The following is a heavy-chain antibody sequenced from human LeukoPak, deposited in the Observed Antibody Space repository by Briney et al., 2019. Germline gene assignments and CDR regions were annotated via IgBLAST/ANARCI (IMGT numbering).Heavy chain of an antibody. CDR2: IYYSGNT. D-gene: IGHD4-23*01. CDR3: ARRRTATVDFDY. Sequence: SETLSLTCTVSGGSISSSSYYWGWIRQPPGRGLEWIGSIYYSGNTYYNPSFKSRVTISVDTSKNQFSLKLSSVTDADTAVYYCARRRTATVDFDYGGQGTLVTVSS. V-gene: IGHV4-39*01. J-gene: IGHJ4*02. CDR1: GGSISSSSYY.